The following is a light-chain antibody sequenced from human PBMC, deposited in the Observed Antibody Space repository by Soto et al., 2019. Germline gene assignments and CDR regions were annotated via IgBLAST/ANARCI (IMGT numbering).Light chain of an antibody. CDR1: SGDVGGYNY. CDR3: CSYAGSYTHYV. V-gene: IGLV2-11*01. J-gene: IGLJ1*01. CDR2: DVS. Sequence: QSVLTQPRSVSGSPGQSVTISCTGTSGDVGGYNYVSWYQEHPGKAPKLMIYDVSKRPSGVPDRFSGSKSGNTASLTISGLQAEDDADYYCCSYAGSYTHYVFGTGTKV.